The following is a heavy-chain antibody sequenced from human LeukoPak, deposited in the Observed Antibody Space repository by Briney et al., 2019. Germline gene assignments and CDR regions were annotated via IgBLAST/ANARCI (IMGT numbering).Heavy chain of an antibody. CDR3: ARGKRELLGGFYYFDY. Sequence: SETLSLTCTVSGGSISSYYWSWIRQPPGKGLEWIGYIYYSGSTNYNPSLKSRVTISVDTSKNQFSLKLSSVTAADTAVYYCARGKRELLGGFYYFDYWGQGTLVTVSS. CDR1: GGSISSYY. V-gene: IGHV4-59*01. D-gene: IGHD1-26*01. J-gene: IGHJ4*02. CDR2: IYYSGST.